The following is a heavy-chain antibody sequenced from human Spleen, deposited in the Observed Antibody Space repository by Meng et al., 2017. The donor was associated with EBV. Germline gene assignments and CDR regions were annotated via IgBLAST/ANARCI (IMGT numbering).Heavy chain of an antibody. CDR1: GDSYTTYV. J-gene: IGHJ4*02. CDR2: IISGFATA. D-gene: IGHD3-10*01. V-gene: IGHV1-69*06. CDR3: ASESGRGYTPDH. Sequence: QVQLVQSGAEGKKPXSSVKASCKASGDSYTTYVLTWVRQAPGQGLEWMGGIISGFATANYAQKFQGRVTIIADKSTSINYMELSSLRSDDTAVYYCASESGRGYTPDHWGRGTLGTVSS.